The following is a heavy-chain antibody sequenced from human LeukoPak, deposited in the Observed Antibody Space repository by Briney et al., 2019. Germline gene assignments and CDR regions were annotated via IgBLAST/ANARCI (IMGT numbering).Heavy chain of an antibody. J-gene: IGHJ4*02. CDR3: ATVSSTYYFDY. CDR1: SASISSGDYY. CDR2: IYISGST. D-gene: IGHD3-16*02. Sequence: PSQTLSLTCTVSSASISSGDYYWSWLRQPAGKGLEWIGRIYISGSTNYNPSLKSRVSISVDTSKNQFSLKLSSVTAADTAVYYCATVSSTYYFDYWGQGTLVTVSS. V-gene: IGHV4-61*02.